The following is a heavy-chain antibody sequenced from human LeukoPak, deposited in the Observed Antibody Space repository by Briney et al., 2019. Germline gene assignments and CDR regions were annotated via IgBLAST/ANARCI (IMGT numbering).Heavy chain of an antibody. V-gene: IGHV4-38-2*01. D-gene: IGHD6-13*01. CDR1: GYSISSGYY. CDR2: IYHCGST. J-gene: IGHJ4*02. CDR3: ASLTAAGYVDY. Sequence: PSETLSLTCAVSGYSISSGYYWGWIRQPPGKGLEWIASIYHCGSTYYNPSLKSRVTISVDTSKNHFSLNLRSVTAADTAVYYCASLTAAGYVDYWGQGTLVTVPS.